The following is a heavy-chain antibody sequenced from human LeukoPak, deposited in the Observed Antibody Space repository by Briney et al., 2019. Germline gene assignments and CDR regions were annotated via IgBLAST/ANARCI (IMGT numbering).Heavy chain of an antibody. D-gene: IGHD6-19*01. CDR1: GYTFTSYD. V-gene: IGHV1-8*01. CDR2: MNPNSGNT. CDR3: ARVPLEYSSGWYRLTVGYYYYMDV. Sequence: ASVKVSCKASGYTFTSYDINWVRQATGQGLEWMGWMNPNSGNTGYAQKFQGRVTMTRNTSISTAYMELSSLRSEDTAVYYCARVPLEYSSGWYRLTVGYYYYMDVWGKGTTVTISS. J-gene: IGHJ6*03.